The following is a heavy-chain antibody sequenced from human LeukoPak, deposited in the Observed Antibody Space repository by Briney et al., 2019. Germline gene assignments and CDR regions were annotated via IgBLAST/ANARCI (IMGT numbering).Heavy chain of an antibody. CDR3: ARDFLIDPL. J-gene: IGHJ4*02. V-gene: IGHV3-48*01. Sequence: GGSLRLSCAASGFTVSSNYMSWVRQAPGKGLEWVSYISSTSTTIYYADSVKGRFTISRDNAENSLYLQMNSLRAEDTAVYYCARDFLIDPLWGQGTLVTVSS. D-gene: IGHD2/OR15-2a*01. CDR2: ISSTSTTI. CDR1: GFTVSSNY.